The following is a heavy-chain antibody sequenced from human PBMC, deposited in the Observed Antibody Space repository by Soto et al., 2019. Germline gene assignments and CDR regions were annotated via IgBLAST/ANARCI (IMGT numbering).Heavy chain of an antibody. Sequence: QVQLVQSGAEVKNPGSSVKVACKASGVTFSSYAVSWVRQAPGQGLEWMGRIIPVVGTTNYAQKLQGRVTLTADKFPSTAYMERSSLRSEVTAVYYCATNPIVVVPGDESTWFDPWGQGPLVIVSS. CDR1: GVTFSSYA. CDR3: ATNPIVVVPGDESTWFDP. V-gene: IGHV1-69*06. D-gene: IGHD2-2*01. J-gene: IGHJ5*02. CDR2: IIPVVGTT.